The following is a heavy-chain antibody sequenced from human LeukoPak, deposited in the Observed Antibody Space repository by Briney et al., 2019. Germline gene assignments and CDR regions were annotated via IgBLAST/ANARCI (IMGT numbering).Heavy chain of an antibody. CDR1: LASINTFY. CDR2: ISGSGGST. CDR3: ARSDSSSWYTF. V-gene: IGHV3-23*01. J-gene: IGHJ4*02. D-gene: IGHD6-13*01. Sequence: ETLSLTCTVSLASINTFYWSWVRQAPGKGLEWVSAISGSGGSTYYADSVKGRFTISRDNSKNTLYLQMNSLRAEDTAVYYCARSDSSSWYTFWGQGTLVTVSS.